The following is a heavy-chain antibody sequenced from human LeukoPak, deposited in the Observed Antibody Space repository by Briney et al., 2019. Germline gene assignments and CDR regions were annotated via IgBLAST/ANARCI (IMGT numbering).Heavy chain of an antibody. CDR3: ARPVVATIKVGNAFDI. V-gene: IGHV3-21*01. CDR2: ITTSSSYI. D-gene: IGHD5-12*01. CDR1: GFTFSTYT. Sequence: AGGSLRLSCAASGFTFSTYTMNWVRQAPGKGLEWVSSITTSSSYIYYADSVKGRFTISRDNAKNSLYLQMNSLRVEDTAVYYCARPVVATIKVGNAFDIWGQGTMVTVSS. J-gene: IGHJ3*02.